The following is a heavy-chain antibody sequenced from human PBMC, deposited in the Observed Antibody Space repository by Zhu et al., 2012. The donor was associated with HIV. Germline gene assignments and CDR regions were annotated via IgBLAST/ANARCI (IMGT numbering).Heavy chain of an antibody. J-gene: IGHJ4*02. D-gene: IGHD3-10*01. Sequence: QVQLQESGPGLVKPSETLSVTCGVSGYSISTGYYWGWIRQPPGKGLEWIGSINKSGLTYYNPSLRSRVTISVDTSKNQFSLKLTSVTAADTAVYYCATMGMGSGTYLTSWGQGIRVSVSS. V-gene: IGHV4-38-2*01. CDR1: GYSISTGYY. CDR2: INKSGLT. CDR3: ATMGMGSGTYLTS.